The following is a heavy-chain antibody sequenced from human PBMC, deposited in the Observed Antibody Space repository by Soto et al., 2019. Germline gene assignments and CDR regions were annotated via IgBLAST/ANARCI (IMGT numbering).Heavy chain of an antibody. CDR3: ARPYGGGLWFGPYYYYYGMDV. Sequence: AGGSLRLSCAAYGFTFSSYAMSWVRQAPGKXLEWVSAISGSGGSTYYADSVKGRFTISRDNSRNTLYLQMNSLRAEDTAVYYCARPYGGGLWFGPYYYYYGMDVWGQGTTVTVSS. V-gene: IGHV3-23*01. CDR1: GFTFSSYA. CDR2: ISGSGGST. D-gene: IGHD3-10*01. J-gene: IGHJ6*02.